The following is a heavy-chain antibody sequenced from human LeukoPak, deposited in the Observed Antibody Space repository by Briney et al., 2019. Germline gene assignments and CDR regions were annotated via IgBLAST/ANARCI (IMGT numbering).Heavy chain of an antibody. CDR3: ARDHNYAFDN. J-gene: IGHJ4*02. V-gene: IGHV3-48*04. D-gene: IGHD1-1*01. Sequence: PGGSLRLSYAASGFTFSDYSMNWVRQAPGKGLEWISYIGISSGNTKYADSVKGRFTISGDSAKSSLYLQMNSLRVEDTAVYYCARDHNYAFDNWGQGTLVTVSS. CDR1: GFTFSDYS. CDR2: IGISSGNT.